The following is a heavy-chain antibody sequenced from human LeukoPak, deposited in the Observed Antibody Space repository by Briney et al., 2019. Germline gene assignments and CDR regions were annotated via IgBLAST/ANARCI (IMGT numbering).Heavy chain of an antibody. Sequence: SETLSLTCTVSGGSISSSSYFWGWIRQPPGKGLEWIGCIYYSGSTYYNPSLKSRVTISVDTSKNQFSLKLSSVTAADTAVYYCARQDSSGTLDYWGQGTLVTVSS. J-gene: IGHJ4*02. CDR2: IYYSGST. V-gene: IGHV4-39*01. D-gene: IGHD6-19*01. CDR1: GGSISSSSYF. CDR3: ARQDSSGTLDY.